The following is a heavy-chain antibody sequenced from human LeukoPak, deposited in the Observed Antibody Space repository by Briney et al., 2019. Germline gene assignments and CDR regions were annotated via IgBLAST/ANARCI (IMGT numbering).Heavy chain of an antibody. Sequence: SETLSLICTVSGDSISSYYWSWIRQPAGKGLEWIGRIYTRGSINYNPSLKSRVTMSVDTSKNRFSLNLSSVTAADTAVYYRARGKVGTDFDYWGQGTLVTVSS. V-gene: IGHV4-4*07. CDR3: ARGKVGTDFDY. D-gene: IGHD1-1*01. CDR2: IYTRGSI. J-gene: IGHJ4*02. CDR1: GDSISSYY.